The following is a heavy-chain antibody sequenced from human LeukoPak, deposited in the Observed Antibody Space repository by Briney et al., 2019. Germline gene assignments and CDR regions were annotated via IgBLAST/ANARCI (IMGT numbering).Heavy chain of an antibody. CDR3: ATISSGSYYRRGTVDY. V-gene: IGHV4-30-4*07. CDR2: IYYSGST. Sequence: PSETLSLTCTVSDGSISSGGYSWSWIRQPPGKGLEWFGYIYYSGSTYYNPSLKSRVTISVDTSKNQYSLKLSSVTAADTAVYYCATISSGSYYRRGTVDYWGQGTLVTVSS. CDR1: DGSISSGGYS. J-gene: IGHJ4*02. D-gene: IGHD3-10*01.